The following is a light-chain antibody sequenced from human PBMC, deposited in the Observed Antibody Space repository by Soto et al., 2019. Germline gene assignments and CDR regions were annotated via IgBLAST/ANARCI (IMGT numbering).Light chain of an antibody. J-gene: IGKJ2*01. CDR2: AAS. CDR3: QKYNSAPYT. Sequence: DIQMTQSPSSLSASVGDRVTITCRASQGISDYLGWYQHKPGKVPKLLIYAASTLHPGVPSRFSGSGSGTDFTLTINSLQPEDVATYYCQKYNSAPYTFGQGTKLEIK. CDR1: QGISDY. V-gene: IGKV1-27*01.